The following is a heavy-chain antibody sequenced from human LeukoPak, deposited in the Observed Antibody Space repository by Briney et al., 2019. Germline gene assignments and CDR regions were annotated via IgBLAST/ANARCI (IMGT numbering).Heavy chain of an antibody. CDR2: ISGSGGTT. CDR3: AKVSGGGLYYDGMDV. Sequence: GGSLRLSCAASGFTSNNYAMNWVRQAPGKGLEWVSVISGSGGTTYYADSVKGRFTISRDSSKNTLYLQMNSLRAEDTAVYYCAKVSGGGLYYDGMDVWGQGTTVTVSS. CDR1: GFTSNNYA. D-gene: IGHD1-14*01. J-gene: IGHJ6*02. V-gene: IGHV3-23*01.